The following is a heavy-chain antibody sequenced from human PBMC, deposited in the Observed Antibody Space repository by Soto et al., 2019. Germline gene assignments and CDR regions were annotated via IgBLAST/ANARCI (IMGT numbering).Heavy chain of an antibody. CDR3: ARGPVVAADFNWFDP. CDR1: GGTFSSYA. CDR2: IIPIFGTA. J-gene: IGHJ5*02. Sequence: VASVKVSCKASGGTFSSYAISWVRQAPGQGLEWMRGIIPIFGTANYAQKFQGRVTITADESTSTAYMELSSLRSEDTAVYYCARGPVVAADFNWFDPWGQGTLVTVSS. V-gene: IGHV1-69*13. D-gene: IGHD2-15*01.